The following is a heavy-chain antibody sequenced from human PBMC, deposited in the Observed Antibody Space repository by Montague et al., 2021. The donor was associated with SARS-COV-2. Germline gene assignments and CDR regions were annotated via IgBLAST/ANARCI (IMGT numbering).Heavy chain of an antibody. V-gene: IGHV4-34*01. CDR1: GGSFSGYY. CDR3: ARGTKRLFTYDYDSSGYASDY. J-gene: IGHJ4*02. Sequence: SETLSLTCAVSGGSFSGYYWSWIRQPPGKGLEWIGEINHSGSTKYNPSLKSRVTISVDTSKNQFSLKLSSVTAADTAVYYCARGTKRLFTYDYDSSGYASDYWGQGTLVTVSS. D-gene: IGHD3-22*01. CDR2: INHSGST.